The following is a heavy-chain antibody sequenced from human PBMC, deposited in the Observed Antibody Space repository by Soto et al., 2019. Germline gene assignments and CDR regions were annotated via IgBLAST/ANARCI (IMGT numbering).Heavy chain of an antibody. Sequence: QLLESGGGLVQSGGSLRLSCEASGFSFSRFAMGWVRQAPGKGLELIAVISGNGDKTYYADSVKGRFNISRVTSNSTLFLQMNSLRGEDTAFFYCAKMFRPSASGYYPSTWGQGTLVTVSS. CDR2: ISGNGDKT. J-gene: IGHJ4*03. V-gene: IGHV3-23*01. CDR1: GFSFSRFA. D-gene: IGHD3-22*01. CDR3: AKMFRPSASGYYPST.